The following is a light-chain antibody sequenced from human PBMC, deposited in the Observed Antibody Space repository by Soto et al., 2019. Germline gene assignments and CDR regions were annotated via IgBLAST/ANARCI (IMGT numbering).Light chain of an antibody. CDR2: RNN. CDR3: AAWDDSLSGQVV. V-gene: IGLV1-47*01. CDR1: SSNIGSNY. J-gene: IGLJ2*01. Sequence: QSVLTQPPSASGTPGQRVTISCSGSSSNIGSNYVYWYQQLPGTAPKLLIYRNNQRPSGVPDRFSGFKSGTSASLAISGLRSEDEADYYCAAWDDSLSGQVVFGGGTKLTVL.